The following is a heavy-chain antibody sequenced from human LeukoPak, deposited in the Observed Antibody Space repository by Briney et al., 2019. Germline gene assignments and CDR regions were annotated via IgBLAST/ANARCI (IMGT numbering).Heavy chain of an antibody. Sequence: ASVKVSCKASAHTLTTYGISWVRQAPGHGLEWLGWINSKETQTNRAQKLQGRVTMTIDTSTSTAFLDLRSLRSDDTAVYFCARGWELHDWGQGTLVTVSS. CDR2: INSKETQT. CDR1: AHTLTTYG. CDR3: ARGWELHD. J-gene: IGHJ4*02. V-gene: IGHV1-18*01. D-gene: IGHD1-26*01.